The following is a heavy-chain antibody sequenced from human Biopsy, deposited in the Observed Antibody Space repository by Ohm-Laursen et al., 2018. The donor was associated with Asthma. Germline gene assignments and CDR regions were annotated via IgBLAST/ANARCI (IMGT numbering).Heavy chain of an antibody. Sequence: RSLRLSCAASGFSFSNFAIHWVRQAPGKGLEWVGVISKDASTQDYADSVKGRFTMARDNSKKTLDLQMNSLREEDTAVYYCVRDGTDDAFDIWGQGTVVSVSS. J-gene: IGHJ3*02. V-gene: IGHV3-30*01. D-gene: IGHD1-1*01. CDR2: ISKDASTQ. CDR3: VRDGTDDAFDI. CDR1: GFSFSNFA.